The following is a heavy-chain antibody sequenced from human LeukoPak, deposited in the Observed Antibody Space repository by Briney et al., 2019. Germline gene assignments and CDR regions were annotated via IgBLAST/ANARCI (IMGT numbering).Heavy chain of an antibody. CDR3: AITSANYGSGSYYNGPGAFFYYYGMDV. V-gene: IGHV4-39*01. CDR1: GGCISSSSYY. Sequence: SETLSLTCTVSGGCISSSSYYWGWIRQPPGKGLEWIGSIYYSGSTYYNPSLKSRVTISVDTSKNQFSLKLSSVTAADTAVYYCAITSANYGSGSYYNGPGAFFYYYGMDVWGQGTTVTVSS. D-gene: IGHD3-10*01. CDR2: IYYSGST. J-gene: IGHJ6*02.